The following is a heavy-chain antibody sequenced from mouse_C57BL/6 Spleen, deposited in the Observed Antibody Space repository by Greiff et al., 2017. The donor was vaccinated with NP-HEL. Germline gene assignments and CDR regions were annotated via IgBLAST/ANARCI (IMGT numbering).Heavy chain of an antibody. CDR3: AREKLGNYGAMDY. Sequence: QVQLQQSGAELVKPGASVKMSCKASGYTFTSYWITWVKQRPGQGLEWIGDIYPGSGSTNYNEKFKSKATLTVDTSSSTAYMQLSSLTSEDSAVYYCAREKLGNYGAMDYWGQGTSVTVSS. J-gene: IGHJ4*01. CDR1: GYTFTSYW. CDR2: IYPGSGST. V-gene: IGHV1-55*01. D-gene: IGHD2-1*01.